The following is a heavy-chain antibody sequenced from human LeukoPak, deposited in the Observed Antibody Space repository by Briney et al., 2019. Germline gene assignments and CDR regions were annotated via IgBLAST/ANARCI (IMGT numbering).Heavy chain of an antibody. CDR3: AKDTCSGGNCYFPFDF. V-gene: IGHV3-23*01. CDR2: ISASGGTT. D-gene: IGHD2-15*01. Sequence: GSLRLSCAASGFTFDDYAMHWVRQAPGKGLEWISGISASGGTTYYADSVKGRFTISRDNSKDTLYLQMNSLRAEDTAVYFCAKDTCSGGNCYFPFDFWGQGTLVTVSS. J-gene: IGHJ4*02. CDR1: GFTFDDYA.